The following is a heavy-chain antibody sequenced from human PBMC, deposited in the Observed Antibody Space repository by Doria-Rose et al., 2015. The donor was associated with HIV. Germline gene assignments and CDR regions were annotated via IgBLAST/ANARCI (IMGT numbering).Heavy chain of an antibody. J-gene: IGHJ4*02. CDR3: ARIKSSRWYHKYYFDS. Sequence: SGPVLVKPTETLTLTCTVSGVSLSSPGMGVSWIRQPPGKALEWLANILSDDERSYKSSLKSRLTISRGTSKRQVVLTMTDMDRVDTATYYCARIKSSRWYHKYYFDSWGQGTLVIVSA. V-gene: IGHV2-26*01. D-gene: IGHD6-13*01. CDR2: ILSDDER. CDR1: GVSLSSPGMG.